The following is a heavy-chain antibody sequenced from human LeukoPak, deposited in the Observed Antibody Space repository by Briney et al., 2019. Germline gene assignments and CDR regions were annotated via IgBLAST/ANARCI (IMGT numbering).Heavy chain of an antibody. V-gene: IGHV3-23*01. CDR2: ISGSGGST. D-gene: IGHD6-13*01. CDR1: GFTFSSYG. Sequence: GGSLRLSCAASGFTFSSYGMSWVRQAPGKGLEWVSAISGSGGSTYYADSVKGRLTISRDNSKNTLYLQMNSLRAEDTAVYYCAASSSWSDNWFDPWGQGTLVTVSS. J-gene: IGHJ5*02. CDR3: AASSSWSDNWFDP.